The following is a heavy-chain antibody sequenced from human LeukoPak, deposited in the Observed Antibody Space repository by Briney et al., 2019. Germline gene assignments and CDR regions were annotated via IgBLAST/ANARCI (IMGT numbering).Heavy chain of an antibody. CDR1: KFTFSDYY. CDR3: ATEKQSGSYIDY. CDR2: ISSSGNTI. V-gene: IGHV3-11*01. D-gene: IGHD1-26*01. Sequence: PGGSLRLSCAASKFTFSDYYMNWIRQAPGKGLEWVSYISSSGNTIYYADSVKGQFTISRDNAKNSLYLQMNSLRAEDTAVYYCATEKQSGSYIDYWGQGALVTVSS. J-gene: IGHJ4*02.